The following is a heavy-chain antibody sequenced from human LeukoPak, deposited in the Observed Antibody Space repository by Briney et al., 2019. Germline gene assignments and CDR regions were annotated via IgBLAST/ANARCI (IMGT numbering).Heavy chain of an antibody. CDR2: INPNRGDS. Sequence: EASVTVSFTASGYAFTAYYVHWVRQAPGQGLEWMGWINPNRGDSNYAQRFQGRVTMTRDTSIRTVYMDLSRLKDADTAVYYCARASGYSGYDRQEYFYGLDAWGQGTTVTVTS. CDR3: ARASGYSGYDRQEYFYGLDA. D-gene: IGHD5-12*01. V-gene: IGHV1-2*02. CDR1: GYAFTAYY. J-gene: IGHJ6*02.